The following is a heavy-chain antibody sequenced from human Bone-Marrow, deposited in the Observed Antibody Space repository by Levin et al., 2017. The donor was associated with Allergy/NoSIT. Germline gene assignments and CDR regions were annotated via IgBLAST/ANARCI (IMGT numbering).Heavy chain of an antibody. CDR2: IKSGVDGGTV. V-gene: IGHV3-15*01. J-gene: IGHJ5*02. Sequence: GESLKISCEASGFTFKNAWMKWVRQAPGKGLEWLGRIKSGVDGGTVEYAAPVQGRFTMSRDDSKKTLYLEMNRLKIEDTGLYYCMTLYDSGIIPWGQGTLVTVSS. CDR3: MTLYDSGIIP. CDR1: GFTFKNAW. D-gene: IGHD3-10*01.